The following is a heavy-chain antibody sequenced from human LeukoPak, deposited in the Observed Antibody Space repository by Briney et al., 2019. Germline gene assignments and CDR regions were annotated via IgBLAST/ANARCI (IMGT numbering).Heavy chain of an antibody. CDR2: IIPILGIA. CDR3: ARARYDSHPPLDY. CDR1: GCTFSSYA. Sequence: SVKVSCKASGCTFSSYAISWVRQAPGQGLEWMGRIIPILGIANYAQKFQGRVTITADKSTSTAYMELSSLRSEDTAVYYCARARYDSHPPLDYWGQGTLVTVSS. D-gene: IGHD3-3*01. J-gene: IGHJ4*02. V-gene: IGHV1-69*04.